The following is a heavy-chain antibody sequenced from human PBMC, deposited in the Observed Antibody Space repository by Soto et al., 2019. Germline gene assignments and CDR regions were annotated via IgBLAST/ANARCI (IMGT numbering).Heavy chain of an antibody. V-gene: IGHV3-23*01. CDR3: AKRVGGNTIFGVVTTYYYYYYMDV. CDR1: GFTFSSYA. J-gene: IGHJ6*03. D-gene: IGHD3-3*01. CDR2: ISGSGGST. Sequence: PGGSLRLSCAASGFTFSSYAMSWVRQAPGKGLEWVSAISGSGGSTYYADSVKGRYNISRDNSKNTLYLQMNSLRAEDTAVYYCAKRVGGNTIFGVVTTYYYYYYMDVWGKGTTVTVSS.